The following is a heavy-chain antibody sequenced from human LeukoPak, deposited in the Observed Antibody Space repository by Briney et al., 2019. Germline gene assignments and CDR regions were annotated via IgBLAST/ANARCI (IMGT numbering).Heavy chain of an antibody. CDR1: GFTFSSYG. CDR2: ISYDGSNK. V-gene: IGHV3-30*18. Sequence: PGGSLRLSCAASGFTFSSYGMPWVRQAPGKGLEWVAVISYDGSNKYYADSVKGRFTISRDNSKNTLYLQMNSLRAEDTAVYYCAKSERRYCSSTSCFFPFDYWGQGTLVTVSS. D-gene: IGHD2-2*01. J-gene: IGHJ4*02. CDR3: AKSERRYCSSTSCFFPFDY.